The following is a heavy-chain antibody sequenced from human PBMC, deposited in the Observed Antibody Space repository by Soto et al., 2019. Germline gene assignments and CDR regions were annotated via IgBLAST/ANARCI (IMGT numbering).Heavy chain of an antibody. J-gene: IGHJ4*02. Sequence: PSETLSLTCTVSGGSISSGGYYWSLIRQHPGKGLEWIGYIYYSGSTYYNPSLKSRVTISVDTSKNQFSLKLSSVTAADTAVYYCARDRGNYYDSSGYHRGFDYWGQGTLVTVSS. D-gene: IGHD3-22*01. CDR1: GGSISSGGYY. CDR2: IYYSGST. V-gene: IGHV4-31*03. CDR3: ARDRGNYYDSSGYHRGFDY.